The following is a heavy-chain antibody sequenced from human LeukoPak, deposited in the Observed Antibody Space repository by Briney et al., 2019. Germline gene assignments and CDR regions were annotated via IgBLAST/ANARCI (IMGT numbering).Heavy chain of an antibody. V-gene: IGHV3-23*01. CDR1: GFTFSSYA. Sequence: PGGSLRLSCAASGFTFSSYAMSWVRQAPGKGLEWVSAISGSGGSTYHADSVKGRFTISRDSAKNSLYLQMNSLRAEDTAVYYCATLGCCGGSCLEDYWGQGTLVTVSS. CDR3: ATLGCCGGSCLEDY. J-gene: IGHJ4*02. CDR2: ISGSGGST. D-gene: IGHD2-15*01.